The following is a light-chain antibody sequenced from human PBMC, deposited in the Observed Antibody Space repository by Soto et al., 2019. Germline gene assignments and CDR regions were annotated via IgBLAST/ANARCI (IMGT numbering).Light chain of an antibody. V-gene: IGKV3-15*01. J-gene: IGKJ4*01. CDR1: ESVSNN. Sequence: EKVMTQSPATLSVSLGERATLSCRASESVSNNLAWYHQKPGQAPRLLIYGASTRATGIPDRFSGSGSGTEFTLTIPSLQSEDFGFYFCQQYDYWLSLTFGGGTKVEIK. CDR3: QQYDYWLSLT. CDR2: GAS.